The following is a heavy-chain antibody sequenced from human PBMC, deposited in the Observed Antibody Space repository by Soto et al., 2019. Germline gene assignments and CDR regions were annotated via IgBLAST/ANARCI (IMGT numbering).Heavy chain of an antibody. CDR2: ISAYNGNT. V-gene: IGHV1-18*04. CDR1: GYTFTSYG. J-gene: IGHJ6*02. CDR3: ARDYVVVVVAATRPAGYYYGMDV. Sequence: ASVKVSCKASGYTFTSYGISWVRQAPGQGLEWTGWISAYNGNTNYAQKLQGRVTMTTDTSTSTAYMELRSLRSDDTAVYYCARDYVVVVVAATRPAGYYYGMDVWGQGTTVTVSS. D-gene: IGHD2-15*01.